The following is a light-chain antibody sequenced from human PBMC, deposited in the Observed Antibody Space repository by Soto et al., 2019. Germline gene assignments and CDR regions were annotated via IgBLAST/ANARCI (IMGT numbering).Light chain of an antibody. CDR1: QSVSSSY. CDR3: QQYNNLWT. CDR2: GAS. Sequence: EIVLSQSPGTLSLYPGERATLSCRASQSVSSSYLAWYQQKPGQAPRLLIYGASSRATGIPDRFSGSGSGTDFTLTISRLEPDDFGVYYCQQYNNLWTFGQGTMV. J-gene: IGKJ1*01. V-gene: IGKV3-20*01.